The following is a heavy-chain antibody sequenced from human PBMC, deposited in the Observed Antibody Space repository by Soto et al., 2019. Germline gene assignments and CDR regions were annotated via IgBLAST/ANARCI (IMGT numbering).Heavy chain of an antibody. Sequence: GESLKISCKGSGYSFTSYWIGWVRQMPGKGLEWMGIIYPGDSDTRYSPSFQGQVTISADKSISTAYLQWSSLKASDTAMYYCARHGSFYFDSSGYYYVHYYYGMDVWGQGTTVTVSS. D-gene: IGHD3-22*01. V-gene: IGHV5-51*01. CDR3: ARHGSFYFDSSGYYYVHYYYGMDV. CDR2: IYPGDSDT. CDR1: GYSFTSYW. J-gene: IGHJ6*02.